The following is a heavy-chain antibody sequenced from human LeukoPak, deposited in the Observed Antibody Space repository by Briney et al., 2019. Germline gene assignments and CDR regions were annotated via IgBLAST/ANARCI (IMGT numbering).Heavy chain of an antibody. CDR3: ERDPIFVNYYGSGSPPDY. CDR1: GFTFSSYW. D-gene: IGHD3-10*01. Sequence: PGGSLRLSCAASGFTFSSYWMSWVRQAPGKGLEWVANIKQDGSEKYYVDSVKGRFTISRDNAKNSLYLQMNSLRAEDTAVYYCERDPIFVNYYGSGSPPDYWGQGTLVTVSS. J-gene: IGHJ4*02. V-gene: IGHV3-7*01. CDR2: IKQDGSEK.